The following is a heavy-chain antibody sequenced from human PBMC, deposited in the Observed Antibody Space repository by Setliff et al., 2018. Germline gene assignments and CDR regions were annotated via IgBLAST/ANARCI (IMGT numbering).Heavy chain of an antibody. CDR1: GESFSNNY. V-gene: IGHV4-34*01. D-gene: IGHD3-16*01. J-gene: IGHJ6*02. CDR3: VRDRTAHSYGLDV. CDR2: SNHSGNT. Sequence: SETLSLTCRVYGESFSNNYWSWIRQPPGKGLEWIGESNHSGNTTNHPSLKSRVTISVDTSKNQFALNLRSVTAADTAVYYCVRDRTAHSYGLDVWGQGTTVTVSS.